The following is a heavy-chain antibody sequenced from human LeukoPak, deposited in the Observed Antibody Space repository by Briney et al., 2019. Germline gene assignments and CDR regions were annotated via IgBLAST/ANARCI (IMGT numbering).Heavy chain of an antibody. CDR3: ARAYDSSGYYYQNAFDI. CDR1: GYTFTGYY. D-gene: IGHD3-22*01. Sequence: ASVKVSCKASGYTFTGYYMHWVRQAPGQGLEWMGRINPNSGGTNYAQKFQGRVTMTRDTSISTAYMELSSLRSEDTAVYYCARAYDSSGYYYQNAFDIWGQGTVVTVSS. CDR2: INPNSGGT. V-gene: IGHV1-2*06. J-gene: IGHJ3*02.